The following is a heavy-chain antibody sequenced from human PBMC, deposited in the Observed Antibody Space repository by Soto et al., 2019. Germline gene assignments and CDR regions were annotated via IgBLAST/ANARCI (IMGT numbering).Heavy chain of an antibody. V-gene: IGHV5-51*01. D-gene: IGHD3-22*01. Sequence: PRWSLKISCKGSGYSFTGYWIGWVRQMSGKGLEWMGIIYPGDSDTGYSPSFQGQVTISADKSISTAYLQWSSLRASDTAMYYCARQIYDSDTGPNFQYYFDSWGQGTPVTVSS. CDR3: ARQIYDSDTGPNFQYYFDS. J-gene: IGHJ4*02. CDR2: IYPGDSDT. CDR1: GYSFTGYW.